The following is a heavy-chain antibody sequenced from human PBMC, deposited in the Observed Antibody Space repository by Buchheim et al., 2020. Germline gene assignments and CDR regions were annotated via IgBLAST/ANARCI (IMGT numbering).Heavy chain of an antibody. Sequence: EVQLMESGGGLVQPGGSLRLSCAASGFTFSYYWMHWVRQAAGKGLVWVSRINTDGSSITYADSVKGRFTISRDNAKHTLYLPMDSRRAEDTAVYYGVRVGSTWTGYDGLDAWGQGAT. CDR1: GFTFSYYW. CDR2: INTDGSSI. CDR3: VRVGSTWTGYDGLDA. V-gene: IGHV3-74*03. D-gene: IGHD6-13*01. J-gene: IGHJ6*02.